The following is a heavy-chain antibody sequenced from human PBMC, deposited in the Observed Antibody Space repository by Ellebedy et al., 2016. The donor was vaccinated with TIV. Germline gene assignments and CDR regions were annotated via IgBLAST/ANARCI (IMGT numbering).Heavy chain of an antibody. D-gene: IGHD2-2*02. CDR3: ARLVDNTDAFDI. CDR1: GGSISSSSYY. Sequence: GSLRLSXTVSGGSISSSSYYWGWIRQPPGKGLGWIGNIFYSGSTYYNPSLKSRVTTSVDTSKNQFSLKLSSVTATDTAVYYCARLVDNTDAFDIWGQGTMVTVSS. J-gene: IGHJ3*02. CDR2: IFYSGST. V-gene: IGHV4-39*01.